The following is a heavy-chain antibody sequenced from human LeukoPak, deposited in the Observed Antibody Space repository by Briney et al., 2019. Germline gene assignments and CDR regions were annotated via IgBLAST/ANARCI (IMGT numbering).Heavy chain of an antibody. CDR2: IYYRGHN. V-gene: IGHV4-59*07. Sequence: SDTLSLTCTVSGVSISSYYWSWIRQPPGKGLEWIGYIYYRGHNNYNPSLKIRVTISVDTSKNQFSLKLSSLTAADTAVYYCARGTYGSSWQLEHFDYWGQGTLVRVSS. CDR1: GVSISSYY. CDR3: ARGTYGSSWQLEHFDY. D-gene: IGHD6-13*01. J-gene: IGHJ4*02.